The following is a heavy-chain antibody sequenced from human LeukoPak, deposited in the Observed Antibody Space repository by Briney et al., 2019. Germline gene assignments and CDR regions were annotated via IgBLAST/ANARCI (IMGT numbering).Heavy chain of an antibody. CDR1: GHSFTNYW. Sequence: GESLKISCKDSGHSFTNYWFGWVRQKPGKGLEWMGIIYPRDSDTRYSPSFQGQVNTSADKSISTAYLQWSSLKASDTAMYYCARSRSSFPYYYYMDVWGEGTMVTVSS. J-gene: IGHJ6*03. V-gene: IGHV5-51*01. CDR3: ARSRSSFPYYYYMDV. CDR2: IYPRDSDT.